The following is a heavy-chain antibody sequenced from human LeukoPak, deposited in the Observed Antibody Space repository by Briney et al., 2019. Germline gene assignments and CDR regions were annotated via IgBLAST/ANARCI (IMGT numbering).Heavy chain of an antibody. J-gene: IGHJ4*02. V-gene: IGHV3-7*01. CDR2: IRQDGSEK. D-gene: IGHD5-18*01. CDR1: GFTFSNYW. Sequence: GGSLRLSCAASGFTFSNYWMSWVRQAPGKGLEWVANIRQDGSEKYYVDSMRGRFTISRDNAKNSLYLQMSSLRAEDTAVYYCARDLGCSYGYIDYWGQGTLVTVSS. CDR3: ARDLGCSYGYIDY.